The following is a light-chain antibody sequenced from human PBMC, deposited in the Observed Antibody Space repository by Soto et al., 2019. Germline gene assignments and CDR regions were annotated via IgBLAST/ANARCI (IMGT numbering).Light chain of an antibody. J-gene: IGKJ2*01. CDR3: QQYGSSPYT. V-gene: IGKV3-20*01. CDR2: GAS. CDR1: QSVSSSY. Sequence: EIALTQSPGTLSLSPGEGATLSCRASQSVSSSYLAWYQQKVGQAPRLLIYGASSRATGIPDRFSGGGSGTDFTLAISRLEPEDFAVYYCQQYGSSPYTFGQGTKLEIK.